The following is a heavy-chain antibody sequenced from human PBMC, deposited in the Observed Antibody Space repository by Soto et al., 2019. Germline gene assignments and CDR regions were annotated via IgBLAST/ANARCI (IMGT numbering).Heavy chain of an antibody. CDR1: GGSIISGDYY. CDR2: IYYSGST. D-gene: IGHD4-4*01. J-gene: IGHJ4*02. V-gene: IGHV4-30-4*01. CDR3: ARVMTTIRYFDY. Sequence: SETLSLTCTVSGGSIISGDYYWSWIRQPPGKGLDWIGYIYYSGSTYYNPSLKSRVSISLDTSKNQFSLKLSSVTAADTAVYYCARVMTTIRYFDYWGQGTLVTVSS.